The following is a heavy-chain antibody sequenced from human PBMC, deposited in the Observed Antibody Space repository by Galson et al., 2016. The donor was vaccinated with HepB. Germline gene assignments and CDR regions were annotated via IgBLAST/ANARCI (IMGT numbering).Heavy chain of an antibody. CDR3: ARTSYRECSGTRCVNFRYYYYYMDV. D-gene: IGHD2-2*01. CDR2: IFYGGTT. J-gene: IGHJ6*03. Sequence: SLRLSCAASGFTVSSYYMSWVRQAPGKGLEWVSVIFYGGTTYYADSVEGRFTTSSDDSMNTLYLQMNSLTAEDTAVYFCARTSYRECSGTRCVNFRYYYYYMDVWGKGTTVTVSS. V-gene: IGHV3-53*01. CDR1: GFTVSSYY.